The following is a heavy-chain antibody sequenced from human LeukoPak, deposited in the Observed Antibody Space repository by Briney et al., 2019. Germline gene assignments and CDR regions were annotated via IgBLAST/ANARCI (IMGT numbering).Heavy chain of an antibody. J-gene: IGHJ6*02. CDR3: ARAATVTTIEGYYYGMDV. CDR2: IYYSGST. D-gene: IGHD4-4*01. CDR1: GGSISSGGYC. Sequence: SETLSLTCTVSGGSISSGGYCWSWIRQHPGKGLEWIGYIYYSGSTYYNPSLKSRVTISVDTSKNQFSLKLSSVTAADTAVYYCARAATVTTIEGYYYGMDVWGQGTTVTVSS. V-gene: IGHV4-31*03.